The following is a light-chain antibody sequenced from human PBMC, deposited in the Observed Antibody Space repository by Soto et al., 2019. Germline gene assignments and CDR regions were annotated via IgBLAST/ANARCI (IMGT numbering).Light chain of an antibody. CDR1: QTVTTN. V-gene: IGKV3-15*01. Sequence: EVVMTQSPASLSVSPGQRATLSCRASQTVTTNLVWYQQKPGQAPRLLVSGATTRAAGVPARFSGSGSGTEFTLTLTSLQSEDSGVYYCQQYNSWPRTFGQGTKVEIK. CDR2: GAT. J-gene: IGKJ1*01. CDR3: QQYNSWPRT.